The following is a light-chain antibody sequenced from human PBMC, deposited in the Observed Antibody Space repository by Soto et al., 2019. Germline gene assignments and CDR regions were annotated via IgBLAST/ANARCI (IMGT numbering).Light chain of an antibody. CDR3: QQYNKWPLT. Sequence: EIVMTQSPATLSVSPGERATLSCRASQSVSNSLAWYQQKPGQAPRLLIYFASTRATGIPARFSGSGSGTEFTLTISSLQSEDFAVYYCQQYNKWPLTFGGGTKVKTK. CDR2: FAS. V-gene: IGKV3-15*01. CDR1: QSVSNS. J-gene: IGKJ4*01.